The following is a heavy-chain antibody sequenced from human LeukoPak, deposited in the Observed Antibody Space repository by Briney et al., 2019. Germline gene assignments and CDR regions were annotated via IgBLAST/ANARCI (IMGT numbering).Heavy chain of an antibody. Sequence: TGGSLRLSCAASGFTFSSYGMHWVRQAPGKGLEWVAVIWYDGSNKHYADSVKGRFTISRDNSKNTLYLQMNSLRAEDTAVYYCARGENCSGGSCYSDDAFDIWGQGTMVTVSS. V-gene: IGHV3-33*01. CDR3: ARGENCSGGSCYSDDAFDI. J-gene: IGHJ3*02. D-gene: IGHD2-15*01. CDR2: IWYDGSNK. CDR1: GFTFSSYG.